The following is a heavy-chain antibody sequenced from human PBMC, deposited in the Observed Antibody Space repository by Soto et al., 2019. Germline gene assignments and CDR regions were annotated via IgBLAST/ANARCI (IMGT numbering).Heavy chain of an antibody. J-gene: IGHJ4*02. Sequence: GASVKVSCKASGYTFTGYYMHWVRQAPGQGLEWMGWINPNSGGTNYAQKFQGRVTMTRDTSISTAYMELSRLRSDDTAVYYCARAPRSGSSSWVDYWGQGTLVTVSS. D-gene: IGHD6-13*01. CDR1: GYTFTGYY. CDR2: INPNSGGT. V-gene: IGHV1-2*02. CDR3: ARAPRSGSSSWVDY.